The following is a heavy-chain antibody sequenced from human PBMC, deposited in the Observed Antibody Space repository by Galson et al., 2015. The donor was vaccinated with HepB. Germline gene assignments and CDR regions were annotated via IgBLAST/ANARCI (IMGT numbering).Heavy chain of an antibody. CDR2: ITFDGNNE. CDR3: ARDGDYYDSSGYPYDAFDI. D-gene: IGHD3-22*01. J-gene: IGHJ3*02. CDR1: GCTFSNYG. V-gene: IGHV3-30*03. Sequence: SLRLSCAASGCTFSNYGMHWVRQAPGKGLEWVAVITFDGNNEYYADSVKGRFTISRDNSKNTLYLQMNSLRAEDTAVYYCARDGDYYDSSGYPYDAFDIWGQGTMVTVSS.